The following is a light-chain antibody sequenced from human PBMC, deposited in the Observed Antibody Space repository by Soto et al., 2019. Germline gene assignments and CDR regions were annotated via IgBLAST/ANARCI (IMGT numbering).Light chain of an antibody. V-gene: IGKV1-5*01. Sequence: DIQMTQSPSILSASVGDRVTITCRASQSIRNWLAWYQQKPGKVPKVLIYESSTLQSGAPSRSSGSGSGTEFTLTIDSLQPDDFATYYCLHYDSYPWTFGPGTKVEV. J-gene: IGKJ1*01. CDR3: LHYDSYPWT. CDR1: QSIRNW. CDR2: ESS.